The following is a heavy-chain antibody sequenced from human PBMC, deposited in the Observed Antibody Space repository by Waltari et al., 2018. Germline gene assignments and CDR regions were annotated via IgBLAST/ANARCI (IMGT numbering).Heavy chain of an antibody. CDR3: ATGLEDSDSASRPFDV. CDR1: AFTITTYY. Sequence: VLLLQSGAAVKKPGTTVKISCKVSAFTITTYYIQWVQEAPGKGLHWMGLVDPEDGEANYSENFQGRVTMTADTSTDTVYMQLSSLTSDDTAIYYCATGLEDSDSASRPFDVWGQGTMVTVSS. V-gene: IGHV1-69-2*01. D-gene: IGHD1-26*01. J-gene: IGHJ3*01. CDR2: VDPEDGEA.